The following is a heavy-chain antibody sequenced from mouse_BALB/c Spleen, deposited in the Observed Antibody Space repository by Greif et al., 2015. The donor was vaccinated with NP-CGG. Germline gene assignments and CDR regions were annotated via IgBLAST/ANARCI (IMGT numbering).Heavy chain of an antibody. CDR3: APYGNYGGFAY. V-gene: IGHV14-3*02. Sequence: EVKLMESGAELVKPGASVKLSCTASGFNIKDTYMHWVKQRPEQGLEWIGRIDPANGNTKYDPKFQGKATITADTSSNTAYLQLSSLTSEDTAVYYCAPYGNYGGFAYWGQGTLVTVSA. CDR2: IDPANGNT. D-gene: IGHD2-1*01. CDR1: GFNIKDTY. J-gene: IGHJ3*01.